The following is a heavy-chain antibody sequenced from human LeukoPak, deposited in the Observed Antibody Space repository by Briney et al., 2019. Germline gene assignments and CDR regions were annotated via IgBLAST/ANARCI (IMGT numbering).Heavy chain of an antibody. CDR3: ATPRDSGSYRDY. V-gene: IGHV1-24*01. D-gene: IGHD1-26*01. CDR2: FDPEDGET. CDR1: GYTLTELS. Sequence: ASVKVSCKVSGYTLTELSMHWLRQAPGKGREGMGGFDPEDGETIYAQKFQGRVTMTEDTSTDTAYMELSSLTSEDTAVYYCATPRDSGSYRDYWGQGTLVTVSS. J-gene: IGHJ4*02.